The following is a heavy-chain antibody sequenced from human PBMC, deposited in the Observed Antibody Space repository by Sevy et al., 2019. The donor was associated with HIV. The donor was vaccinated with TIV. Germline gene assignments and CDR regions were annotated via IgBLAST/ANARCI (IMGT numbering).Heavy chain of an antibody. CDR3: ARGPLAFRHATVPSIKVSTDYYYGMDV. CDR1: GFTFSSYW. V-gene: IGHV3-74*01. Sequence: GGSLRLSCAASGFTFSSYWMHWVRQVPGKGLVWVSRINSDGSSTSYADSVKGRFTISRDNAKNTLYLQMNSLRAEDTAVYYCARGPLAFRHATVPSIKVSTDYYYGMDVWGQGTTVTVSS. J-gene: IGHJ6*02. CDR2: INSDGSST. D-gene: IGHD2-2*01.